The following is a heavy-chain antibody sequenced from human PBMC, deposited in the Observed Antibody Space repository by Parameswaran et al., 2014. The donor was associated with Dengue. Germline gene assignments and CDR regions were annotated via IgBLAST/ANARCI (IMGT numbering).Heavy chain of an antibody. J-gene: IGHJ6*02. V-gene: IGHV3-11*01. CDR3: ARGVTYYDILTGYFHYYYYGMDV. D-gene: IGHD3-9*01. Sequence: VRQMPGKGLEWVSYISSSGSTIYYADSVKGRFTISRDNAKNSLYLQMNSLRAEDTAVYYCARGVTYYDILTGYFHYYYYGMDVWGQGTTVTVSS. CDR2: ISSSGSTI.